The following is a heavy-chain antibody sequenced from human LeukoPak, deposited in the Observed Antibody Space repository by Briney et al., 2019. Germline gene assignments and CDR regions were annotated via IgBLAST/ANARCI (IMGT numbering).Heavy chain of an antibody. Sequence: GGSLRLSCAASGFTFSSYGMHWVRQAPGKGLEWVAVIWNDGSNKYYADSVKGRFTISRDNSKNTLYVQMNSLRAEDTAVYFCARNSYGYHNGWLDFWGQGTLVTVSS. J-gene: IGHJ4*02. CDR2: IWNDGSNK. V-gene: IGHV3-33*08. D-gene: IGHD5-18*01. CDR1: GFTFSSYG. CDR3: ARNSYGYHNGWLDF.